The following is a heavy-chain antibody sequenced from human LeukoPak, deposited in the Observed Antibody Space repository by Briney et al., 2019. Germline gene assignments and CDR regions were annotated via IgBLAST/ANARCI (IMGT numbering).Heavy chain of an antibody. CDR1: GGSFSGYY. J-gene: IGHJ6*02. CDR3: ARGPRYSSSWTHYYYYGMDV. CDR2: INRSGST. D-gene: IGHD6-13*01. V-gene: IGHV4-34*01. Sequence: ASETLSLTCAVYGGSFSGYYWSWIRQPPGKGLEWIGEINRSGSTNYNPSLKSRVTISVDTSKNQFSLKLSSVTAADTAAYYCARGPRYSSSWTHYYYYGMDVWGQGTTVTVSS.